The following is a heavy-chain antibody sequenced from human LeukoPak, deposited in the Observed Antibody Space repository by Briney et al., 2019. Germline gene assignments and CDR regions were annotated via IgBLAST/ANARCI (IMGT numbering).Heavy chain of an antibody. Sequence: SQTLSLTCTVSGGSISSGSYYWSWIRQPAGKGLEWIGRIYTSGSTNYNPSLKSRVTISVDTSKNQFSLKLSSVTAANTAVYYCARDPRGGAFDIWGQGTMDTVSS. CDR2: IYTSGST. J-gene: IGHJ3*02. V-gene: IGHV4-61*02. CDR3: ARDPRGGAFDI. CDR1: GGSISSGSYY.